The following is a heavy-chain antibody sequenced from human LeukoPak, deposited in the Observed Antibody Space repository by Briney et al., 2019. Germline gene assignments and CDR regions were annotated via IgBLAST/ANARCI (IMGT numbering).Heavy chain of an antibody. CDR3: ARRGRYYDYIWGSYRYRYYFDY. Sequence: SETLSLTCAVYGGSFSGYYWSWIRQPPGKGLEWIGEINHSGSTNYNPSLKSRVTISVDTSKNQFSLKLSSVTAADTAVYYCARRGRYYDYIWGSYRYRYYFDYWGQGTLVTVSS. D-gene: IGHD3-16*02. V-gene: IGHV4-34*01. CDR1: GGSFSGYY. CDR2: INHSGST. J-gene: IGHJ4*02.